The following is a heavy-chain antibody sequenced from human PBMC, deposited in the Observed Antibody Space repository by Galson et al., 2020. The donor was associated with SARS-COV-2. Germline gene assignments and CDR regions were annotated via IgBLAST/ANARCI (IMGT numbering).Heavy chain of an antibody. CDR2: ISSSGLST. J-gene: IGHJ6*02. CDR1: GFTFSDYY. CDR3: ARDYYGDNFEPLYYDGMDV. V-gene: IGHV3-11*06. D-gene: IGHD4-17*01. Sequence: GGSLRLSCVASGFTFSDYYMAWVRQTPGKGLEWVSSISSSGLSTNYTASVKGRFTVSRDNAKKSLFLQLSSLRAEDSAVYYCARDYYGDNFEPLYYDGMDVWGQGTTVTVSS.